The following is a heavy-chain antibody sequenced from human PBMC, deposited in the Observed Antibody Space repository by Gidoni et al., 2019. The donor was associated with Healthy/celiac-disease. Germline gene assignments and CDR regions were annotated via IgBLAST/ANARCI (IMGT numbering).Heavy chain of an antibody. CDR3: VRWEFGVAPLS. CDR1: SYA. CDR2: IIPIFGTA. V-gene: IGHV1-69*01. D-gene: IGHD3-3*01. Sequence: SYAISWVRQAPGQGLEWMGGIIPIFGTANYAQKFQGRVTITADESTSTAYMELSSLRSEDTAVYYCVRWEFGVAPLSWGQGTLVTVSS. J-gene: IGHJ5*02.